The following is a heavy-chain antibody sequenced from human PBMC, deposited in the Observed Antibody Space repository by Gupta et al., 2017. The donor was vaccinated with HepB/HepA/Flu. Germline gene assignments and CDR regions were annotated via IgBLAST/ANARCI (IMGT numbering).Heavy chain of an antibody. Sequence: QVQLVESGGGVVQPGRSLRLSCAASGFTFSSYAMHWVRQAPGKGLEWVAVISYDGSNKYYADSVKGRFTISRDNSKNTLYLQMNSLRAEDTAVYYCARDPEPQRKGNYFHWYFDLWGRGTLVTVSS. CDR3: ARDPEPQRKGNYFHWYFDL. V-gene: IGHV3-30-3*01. CDR1: GFTFSSYA. D-gene: IGHD1-14*01. J-gene: IGHJ2*01. CDR2: ISYDGSNK.